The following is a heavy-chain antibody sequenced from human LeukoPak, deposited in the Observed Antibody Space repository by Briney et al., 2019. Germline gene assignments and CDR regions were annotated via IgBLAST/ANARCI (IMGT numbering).Heavy chain of an antibody. V-gene: IGHV4-34*01. Sequence: SETLSLTCTVSGGSISSYYWSWIRQPPGKGLEWIGEINHSGSTNYNPSLKSRVTISVDTSKNQFSLKLSSVTAADTAVYYCARGPHYYDSSGYYLDYWGQGTLVTVSS. CDR3: ARGPHYYDSSGYYLDY. J-gene: IGHJ4*02. D-gene: IGHD3-22*01. CDR2: INHSGST. CDR1: GGSISSYY.